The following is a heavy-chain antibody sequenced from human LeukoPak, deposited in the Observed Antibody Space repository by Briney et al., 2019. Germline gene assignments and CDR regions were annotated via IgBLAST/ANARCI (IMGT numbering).Heavy chain of an antibody. V-gene: IGHV1-69*06. CDR1: GGTFSSYV. J-gene: IGHJ4*02. CDR2: IIPMFGAV. CDR3: VRDYDISGPQKNFFDY. D-gene: IGHD3-22*01. Sequence: SVKVSCKASGGTFSSYVISWVRQAPGQGLQWMGGIIPMFGAVNYAQKFQGRVTITADKSTGTAYMELSSLRSVDTAVYYCVRDYDISGPQKNFFDYWGQGTLVTVSS.